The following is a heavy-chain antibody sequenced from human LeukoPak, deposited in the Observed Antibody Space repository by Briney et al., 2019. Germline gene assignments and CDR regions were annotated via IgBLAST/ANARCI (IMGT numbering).Heavy chain of an antibody. J-gene: IGHJ4*02. V-gene: IGHV4-59*08. D-gene: IGHD3-22*01. CDR3: ARHSGGIVVVTFFDY. Sequence: SETLSLTCTVSGGSISSYYWSWIRQPPGKGLEWIGYIYYSGSTNYNPSLKSRVTISVDTSKNQFSLELSSVTAADTAVYYCARHSGGIVVVTFFDYWGQGTLVTVSS. CDR2: IYYSGST. CDR1: GGSISSYY.